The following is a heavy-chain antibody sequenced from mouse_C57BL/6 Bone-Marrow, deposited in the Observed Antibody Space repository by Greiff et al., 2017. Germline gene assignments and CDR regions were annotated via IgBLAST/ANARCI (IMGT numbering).Heavy chain of an antibody. Sequence: EVKLMESGAELVKPGASVKLSCTASGFNIKDYYMHWVKQRTEQGLEWIGRIDPEHGETKYAPKVQGKATITADTSSNTAHLQLSSLTSEDTAVYYYARGITAVVSDWGQGTTLTVSS. CDR3: ARGITAVVSD. CDR1: GFNIKDYY. V-gene: IGHV14-2*01. D-gene: IGHD1-1*01. CDR2: IDPEHGET. J-gene: IGHJ2*01.